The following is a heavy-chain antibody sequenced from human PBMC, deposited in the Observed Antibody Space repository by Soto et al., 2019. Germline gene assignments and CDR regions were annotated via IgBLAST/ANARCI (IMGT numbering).Heavy chain of an antibody. J-gene: IGHJ6*02. CDR1: GYTFTSYD. D-gene: IGHD2-15*01. V-gene: IGHV1-8*01. CDR3: ARGGGSPGFYYYHGMDV. Sequence: GASVKVSCKASGYTFTSYDINWVRQATGQGLEWMGWMNPNSGNTGYAQKFQGRVTMTRNTSISTAYMELSSLRSEDTAAYYCARGGGSPGFYYYHGMDVWGQGTTVTVSS. CDR2: MNPNSGNT.